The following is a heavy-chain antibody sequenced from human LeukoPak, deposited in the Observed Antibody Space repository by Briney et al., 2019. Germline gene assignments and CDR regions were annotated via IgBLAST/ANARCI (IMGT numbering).Heavy chain of an antibody. CDR1: GLIFRSYW. CDR2: INSDGSST. Sequence: RTGGSLRLSCAASGLIFRSYWMHWVRQPPGKGLVWVSTINSDGSSTTYADSVKGRFTISRDNAKNTLYLQMNSLRAEDTAVYYCAKGGRGNSALIFDYWGQGTLVTVSS. D-gene: IGHD4-23*01. J-gene: IGHJ4*02. CDR3: AKGGRGNSALIFDY. V-gene: IGHV3-74*01.